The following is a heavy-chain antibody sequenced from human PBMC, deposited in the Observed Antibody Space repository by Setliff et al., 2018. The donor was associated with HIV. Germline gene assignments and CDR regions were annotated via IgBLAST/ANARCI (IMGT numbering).Heavy chain of an antibody. J-gene: IGHJ4*02. CDR3: ARASSDIPGVDSNYFDD. D-gene: IGHD2-2*01. V-gene: IGHV4-61*02. CDR2: IFRAGNA. CDR1: GGSISSGAYL. Sequence: SETLSLTCTVSGGSISSGAYLWAWIRQPAGKGLEWIGRIFRAGNATYSPSLKSRATMSIDASQNQFSLKLKHVTAADTAVYYCARASSDIPGVDSNYFDDWGQGTLVTVSS.